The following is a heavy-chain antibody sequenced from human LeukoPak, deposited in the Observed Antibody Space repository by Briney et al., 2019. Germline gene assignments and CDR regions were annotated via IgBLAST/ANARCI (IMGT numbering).Heavy chain of an antibody. Sequence: GGSLRLSCAASGFTVSSNYMTWVRQAPGKGLEWVAFIRYDGSNKYYADSVKGRFTISRDNSKNTLYLQMNSLRAEDTAVYYCAKGFRIAAAVANYWGQGTLVTVSS. CDR1: GFTVSSNY. D-gene: IGHD6-13*01. CDR2: IRYDGSNK. V-gene: IGHV3-30*02. J-gene: IGHJ4*02. CDR3: AKGFRIAAAVANY.